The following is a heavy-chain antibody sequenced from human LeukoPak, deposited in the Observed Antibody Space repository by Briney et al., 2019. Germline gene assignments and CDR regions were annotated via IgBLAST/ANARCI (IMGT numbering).Heavy chain of an antibody. CDR1: GGSISSGDYY. CDR3: ARTHYGGNRAGSTAY. V-gene: IGHV4-61*08. D-gene: IGHD4-23*01. CDR2: IYYSGST. Sequence: SETLSLTCTVSGGSISSGDYYWSWIRQPPGKGLEWIGYIYYSGSTNYNPSLKSRVTISVDTSKNQFSLKLSSVTAADTAVYYCARTHYGGNRAGSTAYWGQGTLVTVSS. J-gene: IGHJ4*02.